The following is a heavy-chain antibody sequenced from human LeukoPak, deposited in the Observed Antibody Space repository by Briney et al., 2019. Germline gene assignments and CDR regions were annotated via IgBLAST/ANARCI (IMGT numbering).Heavy chain of an antibody. CDR1: GYTFTSYG. CDR2: ISAYNGNT. J-gene: IGHJ3*02. Sequence: ASVKVSCKASGYTFTSYGISWVRQAPGQGLEWMGWISAYNGNTNYAQKLQGRVTMTTDTSTNTAYMELRSLRSDDTAVYYCARGARRDGYNFAFDIWGQGTMVTVSS. CDR3: ARGARRDGYNFAFDI. V-gene: IGHV1-18*01. D-gene: IGHD5-24*01.